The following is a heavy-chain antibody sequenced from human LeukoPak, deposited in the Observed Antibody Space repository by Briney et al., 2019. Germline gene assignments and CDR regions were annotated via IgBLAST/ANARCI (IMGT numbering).Heavy chain of an antibody. V-gene: IGHV3-30*18. CDR3: AKALAQWLVTSALDY. D-gene: IGHD6-19*01. CDR2: ISYDGSNT. Sequence: GRSLRLFCAASGFTFRNCGMHWVRQAPGKGLEWVAVISYDGSNTYYADSVKGRATISRDNSKNTVFLQMNSLRPEDTAVYYCAKALAQWLVTSALDYWGQGTLVTVSS. J-gene: IGHJ4*02. CDR1: GFTFRNCG.